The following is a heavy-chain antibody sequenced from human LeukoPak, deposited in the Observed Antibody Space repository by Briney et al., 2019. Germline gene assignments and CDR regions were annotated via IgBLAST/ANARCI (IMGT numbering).Heavy chain of an antibody. CDR1: GGSISSYY. V-gene: IGHV4-59*01. CDR3: ARDDIDSKYFQH. CDR2: IYYSGST. J-gene: IGHJ1*01. Sequence: PSETLSLTCTVSGGSISSYYWSWIRQPPGKGLEWIGYIYYSGSTNYNPSLKSRVTISVDTSKNQFSLKLSSVTAADTAVYYCARDDIDSKYFQHWGQGTLVTVSS. D-gene: IGHD3-22*01.